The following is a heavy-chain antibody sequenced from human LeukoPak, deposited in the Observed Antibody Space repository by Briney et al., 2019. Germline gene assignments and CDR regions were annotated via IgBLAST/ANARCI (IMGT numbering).Heavy chain of an antibody. CDR1: GFTFSSYG. Sequence: SGGSLRLSCAASGFTFSSYGMHWVRQAPGKGLEWVAFIRYDGSNKYYADSVKGRFTISRDNSKNTLYLQMNSLRAEDTAVYYCAKDSGDIVVVVAANYYYYYMDVWGKGTTVTISS. D-gene: IGHD2-15*01. V-gene: IGHV3-30*02. CDR3: AKDSGDIVVVVAANYYYYYMDV. J-gene: IGHJ6*03. CDR2: IRYDGSNK.